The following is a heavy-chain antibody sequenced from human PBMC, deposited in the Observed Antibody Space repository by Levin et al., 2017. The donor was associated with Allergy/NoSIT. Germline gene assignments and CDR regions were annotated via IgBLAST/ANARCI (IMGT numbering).Heavy chain of an antibody. J-gene: IGHJ4*02. CDR3: ARDFGDILTGYYRYYFDY. CDR2: ISYDGSNK. V-gene: IGHV3-30*04. D-gene: IGHD3-9*01. Sequence: SCAASGFTFSSYAMHWVRQAPGKGLEWVAVISYDGSNKYYADSVKGRFTISRDNSKNTLYLQMNSLRAEDTAVYYCARDFGDILTGYYRYYFDYWGQGTLVTVSS. CDR1: GFTFSSYA.